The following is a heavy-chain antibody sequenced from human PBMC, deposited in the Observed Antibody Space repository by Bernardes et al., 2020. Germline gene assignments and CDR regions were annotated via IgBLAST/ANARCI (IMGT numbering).Heavy chain of an antibody. CDR2: ISPQGSVQ. Sequence: GGSLRLSCAGSGFSFSPYHMNWVRQAPGKGLQWVAVISPQGSVQYYVDSVKGRFTISRDNARNSLYLQMNGLTADDTAVYYCVRDGGSADYWGRGTLVTVSS. D-gene: IGHD6-25*01. CDR3: VRDGGSADY. CDR1: GFSFSPYH. V-gene: IGHV3-7*01. J-gene: IGHJ4*02.